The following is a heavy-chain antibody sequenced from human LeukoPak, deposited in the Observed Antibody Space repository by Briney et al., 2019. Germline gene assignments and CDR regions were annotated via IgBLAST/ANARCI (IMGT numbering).Heavy chain of an antibody. CDR2: ISSSSSYI. Sequence: GXSLRLSCAASGFTFSSYSMNWVRQAPGKGLEWVASISSSSSYIYYADSVKGRFTISRDNAKNSLYLQMNSLRAEDTAVYYCARAPDIVVVVAAHFDYWGQGTLVTVSS. CDR1: GFTFSSYS. J-gene: IGHJ4*02. V-gene: IGHV3-21*01. D-gene: IGHD2-15*01. CDR3: ARAPDIVVVVAAHFDY.